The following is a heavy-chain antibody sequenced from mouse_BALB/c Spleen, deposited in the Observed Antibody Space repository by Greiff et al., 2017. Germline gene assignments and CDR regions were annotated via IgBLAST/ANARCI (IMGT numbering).Heavy chain of an antibody. Sequence: EVQLQQSGAELVRPGALVKLSCKASGFNIKDYYMHWVKQRPEQGLEWIGWIDPENGNTIYDPKFQGKASITADTSSNTAYLQLSSLTSEDTAVYYCARFITTVVDAMDYWGQGTSVTVSS. J-gene: IGHJ4*01. CDR2: IDPENGNT. CDR3: ARFITTVVDAMDY. V-gene: IGHV14-1*02. CDR1: GFNIKDYY. D-gene: IGHD1-1*01.